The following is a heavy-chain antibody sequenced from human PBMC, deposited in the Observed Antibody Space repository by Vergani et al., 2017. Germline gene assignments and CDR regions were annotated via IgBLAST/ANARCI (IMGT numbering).Heavy chain of an antibody. V-gene: IGHV3-7*01. Sequence: EVQLVESGGGLVQPGGSLRLSCAASVFLFSDSWLNWVRQSPGGGLEWVANIKQVGSEEFYVDSVKGRFTISRDNAKNSVFLQITGRRPEDTAVYYCARGGVVGSTGRTFEFWGQGTPVTVSS. CDR1: VFLFSDSW. CDR3: ARGGVVGSTGRTFEF. D-gene: IGHD1-26*01. CDR2: IKQVGSEE. J-gene: IGHJ3*01.